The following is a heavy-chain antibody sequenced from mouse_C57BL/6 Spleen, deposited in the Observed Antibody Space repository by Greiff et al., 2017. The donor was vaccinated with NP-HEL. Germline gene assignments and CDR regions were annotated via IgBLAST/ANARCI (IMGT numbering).Heavy chain of an antibody. V-gene: IGHV1-82*01. CDR3: AKENSDNEGSYWYFEV. D-gene: IGHD1-3*01. CDR2: IYPGDGDT. J-gene: IGHJ1*03. Sequence: VQLQQSGPELVKPGASVKISCKASGYAFSSSWMNWVKQRPGKGLEWIGRIYPGDGDTTYTGKFKGKATLTADKSSSTAYMQLSSLTSEDSAVYYCAKENSDNEGSYWYFEVWGTGTTVTVSS. CDR1: GYAFSSSW.